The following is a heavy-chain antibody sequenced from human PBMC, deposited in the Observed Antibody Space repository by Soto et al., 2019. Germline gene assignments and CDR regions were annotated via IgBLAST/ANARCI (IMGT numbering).Heavy chain of an antibody. CDR3: ARHYPTAVSGAGWFDT. D-gene: IGHD6-19*01. J-gene: IGHJ5*02. Sequence: QVQLVQSGAEIKKPASSVKVSCKASGGSYVFNNYPVSWVRQAPGQGLEWMGAIITMFNTADYAQRFLGRVTITADEFTRTVYMELTSLTSDDTAVYYCARHYPTAVSGAGWFDTWGQGTLVTVSS. CDR1: GGSYVFNNYP. V-gene: IGHV1-69*01. CDR2: IITMFNTA.